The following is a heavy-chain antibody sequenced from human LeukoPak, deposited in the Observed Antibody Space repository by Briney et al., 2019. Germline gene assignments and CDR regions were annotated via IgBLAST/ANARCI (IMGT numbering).Heavy chain of an antibody. J-gene: IGHJ4*02. D-gene: IGHD5-12*01. Sequence: PGGSLRLSCAASGFTFSSYSMNWVRQAPGKGLEWVSSISSSSSHIYYADSVKGRFTISRDNAKNSLYLQMNSLRAEDTAVYYCARDKWLRPIDYWGQGTLVTVSS. V-gene: IGHV3-21*01. CDR2: ISSSSSHI. CDR3: ARDKWLRPIDY. CDR1: GFTFSSYS.